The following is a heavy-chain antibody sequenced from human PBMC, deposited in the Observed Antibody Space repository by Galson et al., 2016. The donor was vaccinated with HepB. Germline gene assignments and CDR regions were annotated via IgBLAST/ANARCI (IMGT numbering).Heavy chain of an antibody. CDR2: IYGDDHK. D-gene: IGHD3-9*01. J-gene: IGHJ3*02. Sequence: PALVKPTQTLTLTCTFSGFSLSTSLVGVGWIRQPPGKAPEWLALIYGDDHKQYSPSLRSSLAITKDTSSNRVVLTMTNMDPVDTATYYCAHTRYYDILTGYPNDAFDIWGPGTLVTVSS. CDR1: GFSLSTSLVG. CDR3: AHTRYYDILTGYPNDAFDI. V-gene: IGHV2-5*02.